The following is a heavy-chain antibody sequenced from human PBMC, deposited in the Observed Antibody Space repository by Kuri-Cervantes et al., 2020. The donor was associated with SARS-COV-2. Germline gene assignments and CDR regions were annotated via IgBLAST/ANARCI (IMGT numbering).Heavy chain of an antibody. CDR1: GGSISSSSYY. CDR2: IYYSGST. J-gene: IGHJ6*03. D-gene: IGHD6-13*01. Sequence: SETLSLTCTVSGGSISSSSYYWGWIRQPPGKGLEWIGSIYYSGSTNYNPSLKSRVTISVDTSKNQFSLKLSSVTAADTAVYYCARGGGGGYSSSWYSSSYYMDVWGKGTTVTVSS. V-gene: IGHV4-39*07. CDR3: ARGGGGGYSSSWYSSSYYMDV.